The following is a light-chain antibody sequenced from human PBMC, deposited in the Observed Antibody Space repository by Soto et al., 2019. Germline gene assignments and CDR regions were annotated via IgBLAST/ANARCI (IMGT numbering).Light chain of an antibody. Sequence: IVMTQSPATLSVSPGERATLSCRASQSVGTNLVWYQHKPGQAPRPLIYGASIRATGIPARFSASGSGTEFTLTISSLQSEDSAVYFCQQYYYWPPYTFGQGTKVDIK. V-gene: IGKV3-15*01. CDR2: GAS. CDR3: QQYYYWPPYT. J-gene: IGKJ2*01. CDR1: QSVGTN.